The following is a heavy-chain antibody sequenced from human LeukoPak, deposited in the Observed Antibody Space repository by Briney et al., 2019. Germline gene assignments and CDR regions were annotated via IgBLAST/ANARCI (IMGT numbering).Heavy chain of an antibody. J-gene: IGHJ4*02. CDR3: ARDSSAAPHSY. Sequence: PGGSLRVSCAASGFTFSGYLMSWVRQAPGKGLEWVANIKEEGSEKYYVDSVKGRFIISRDNAKNSLYLQMNSLRAEDTAVYYCARDSSAAPHSYWGQGTLVTVFS. CDR2: IKEEGSEK. V-gene: IGHV3-7*01. CDR1: GFTFSGYL. D-gene: IGHD2-15*01.